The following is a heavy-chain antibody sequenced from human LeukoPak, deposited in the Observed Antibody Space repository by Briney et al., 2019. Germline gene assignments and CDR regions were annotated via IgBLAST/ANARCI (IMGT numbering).Heavy chain of an antibody. CDR2: IRQDGSEK. CDR1: GFTFISYW. Sequence: GGSLRLSCTTSGFTFISYWMSWVRQAPGKGLEWVANIRQDGSEKYYVDSVKGRFTISRDNAKNSLYLQMNSLRAEDTAVYYCARERGHLDYWGQGTLVTVSS. CDR3: ARERGHLDY. J-gene: IGHJ4*02. V-gene: IGHV3-7*01. D-gene: IGHD6-25*01.